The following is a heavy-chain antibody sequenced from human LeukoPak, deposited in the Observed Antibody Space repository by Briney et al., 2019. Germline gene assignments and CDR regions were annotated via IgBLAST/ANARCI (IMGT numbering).Heavy chain of an antibody. CDR3: AIWDPPAPGGI. V-gene: IGHV3-23*01. D-gene: IGHD3-16*01. CDR1: GFTFSSCA. Sequence: PGGSLRLSCAASGFTFSSCAMSWVRQAPGKGLEWVSDVTSSGSRTYYADSVKGRFTISRDNSKNTLYLQMNSLRVEDTALYYCAIWDPPAPGGIWGQGTMVTVSS. CDR2: VTSSGSRT. J-gene: IGHJ3*02.